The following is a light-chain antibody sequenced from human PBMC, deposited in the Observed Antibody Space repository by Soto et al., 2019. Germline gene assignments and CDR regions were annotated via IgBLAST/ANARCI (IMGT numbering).Light chain of an antibody. J-gene: IGLJ3*02. CDR3: CSYAGNSLWV. V-gene: IGLV2-11*01. CDR2: DVS. Sequence: QSALTQPRSVSGSPGQSVTISCTGTSSDVGGYNYVSWYQQHPGKAPQLVISDVSKWPPGVPDRFSGSKSGNTAALTISGLQAEDEADYCCCSYAGNSLWVFGGGTKLTVL. CDR1: SSDVGGYNY.